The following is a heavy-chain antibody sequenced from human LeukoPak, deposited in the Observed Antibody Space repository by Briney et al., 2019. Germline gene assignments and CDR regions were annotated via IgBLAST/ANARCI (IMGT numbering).Heavy chain of an antibody. CDR2: INSDGSST. V-gene: IGHV3-74*01. CDR1: GFTFSSYW. D-gene: IGHD1-26*01. Sequence: GGSLRFSCAASGFTFSSYWMHWVRQAPGKGLVWVSRINSDGSSTSYADSVKGRFTISRDNAKNTLYLQMDSLRVEDTAVYYCARVRSGSSAGNYGMDVWGQGTTVTVSS. J-gene: IGHJ6*02. CDR3: ARVRSGSSAGNYGMDV.